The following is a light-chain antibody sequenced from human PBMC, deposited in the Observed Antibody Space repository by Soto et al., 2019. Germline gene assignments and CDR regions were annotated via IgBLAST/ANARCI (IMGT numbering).Light chain of an antibody. Sequence: EIVLTQSPGTLSLSPGERATLSCRAGQSVISSSLAWYQQKPGQAPRLLMYGASTRANGIPDRFSGSGSGTDFTLTISRLEPEDFAVYYCQHYGSSPLTFGGGTKVEIK. V-gene: IGKV3-20*01. CDR2: GAS. CDR3: QHYGSSPLT. J-gene: IGKJ4*01. CDR1: QSVISSS.